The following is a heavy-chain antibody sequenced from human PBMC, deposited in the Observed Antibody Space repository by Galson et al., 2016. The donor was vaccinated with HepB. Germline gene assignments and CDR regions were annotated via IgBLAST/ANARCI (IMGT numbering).Heavy chain of an antibody. CDR3: ARAPGSFDI. J-gene: IGHJ3*02. CDR2: IYHSGNS. Sequence: TLSLTCTVSGDSLTRGSFYWTWIRQLPGKGLEWSGYIYHSGNSHYNPPLKSRVTMSVDTSKNQFSLNLTSVTAADTAVYYCARAPGSFDIWGRGTMVTVSS. CDR1: GDSLTRGSFY. V-gene: IGHV4-31*03.